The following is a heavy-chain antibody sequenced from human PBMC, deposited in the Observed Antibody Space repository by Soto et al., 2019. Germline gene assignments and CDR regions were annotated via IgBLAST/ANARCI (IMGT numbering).Heavy chain of an antibody. D-gene: IGHD1-20*01. CDR2: VSGPGYGV. Sequence: GGSLRLSCAASGFTFSTYAMAWVRQAPGKGLEWVSAVSGPGYGVYQPDYVKGRFTISRDNFKNTLDLQMNGLRAEDTALYYCARRPYNWYGFDYWGQGTLVTVSS. V-gene: IGHV3-23*01. CDR3: ARRPYNWYGFDY. CDR1: GFTFSTYA. J-gene: IGHJ4*02.